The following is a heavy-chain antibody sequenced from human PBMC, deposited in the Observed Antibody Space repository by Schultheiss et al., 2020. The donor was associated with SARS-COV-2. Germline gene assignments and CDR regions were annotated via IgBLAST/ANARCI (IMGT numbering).Heavy chain of an antibody. CDR1: GFTFSSYG. J-gene: IGHJ3*02. CDR3: AKLRDGIGRAFDI. D-gene: IGHD2-21*01. CDR2: ISYDGSNK. V-gene: IGHV3-30*18. Sequence: GGSLRLSCAASGFTFSSYGMHWVRQAPGKGLEWVAVISYDGSNKYYADSVKGRFTISRDNSKNTLYLQMNSLRAEDTAVYYCAKLRDGIGRAFDIWGQGTMVT.